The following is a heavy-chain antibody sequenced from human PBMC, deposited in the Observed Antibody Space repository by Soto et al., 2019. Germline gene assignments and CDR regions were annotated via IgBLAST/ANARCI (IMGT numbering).Heavy chain of an antibody. CDR3: AREHLSAGYYYYLAV. D-gene: IGHD2-15*01. Sequence: EVQLVESGGGLVKPGGSLTLSCATSGFIFSNYKMNWVRQAPGKGLEWVSTISGTSSHIYYADSVKGRFTISRDNAENALYLQMNRRSTEDTAVYYCAREHLSAGYYYYLAVLGKGTTVIVSS. V-gene: IGHV3-21*06. J-gene: IGHJ6*03. CDR1: GFIFSNYK. CDR2: ISGTSSHI.